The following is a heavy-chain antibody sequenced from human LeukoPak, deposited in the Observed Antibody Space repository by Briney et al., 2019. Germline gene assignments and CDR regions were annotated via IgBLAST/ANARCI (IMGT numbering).Heavy chain of an antibody. CDR3: AGGVTTLRYYMDV. D-gene: IGHD1-14*01. CDR1: GGSISSYY. J-gene: IGHJ6*03. Sequence: PSETLSLTCTVSGGSISSYYWSWIRQPPGKGLEWIGYIYYSGSTNYNPSLKSRVTISVDTSKNQFSLKLCSVTAADTAAYCCAGGVTTLRYYMDVWGKGTTVTVSS. V-gene: IGHV4-59*01. CDR2: IYYSGST.